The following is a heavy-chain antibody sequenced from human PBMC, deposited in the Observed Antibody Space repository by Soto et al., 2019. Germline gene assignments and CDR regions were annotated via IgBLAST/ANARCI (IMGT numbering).Heavy chain of an antibody. J-gene: IGHJ3*02. Sequence: SETLSLTCAVYGGSFSGYYWSWIRQPPGKGLEWIGEINHSGSTNYNPSLKSRVTISVDTSKNQFSLKLSSVTAADTAVYYCARVLDDYGDIAAFDIWGQGTMVTVSS. CDR2: INHSGST. D-gene: IGHD4-17*01. CDR3: ARVLDDYGDIAAFDI. V-gene: IGHV4-34*01. CDR1: GGSFSGYY.